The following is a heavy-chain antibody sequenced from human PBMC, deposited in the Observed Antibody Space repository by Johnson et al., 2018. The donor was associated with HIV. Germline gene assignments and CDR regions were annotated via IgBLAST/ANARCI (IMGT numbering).Heavy chain of an antibody. CDR2: SWNSGSI. J-gene: IGHJ3*02. Sequence: VQLVESGGGLIQPGGSLRLSCAASGFTVSSNYMSWVRQAPGKGLEWVSGFSWNSGSIGYADSVKGRFTISRDNSKNTLYLQMNSLKTEDTAVYYCTTDYRLTVVTRSDAFDIWGQGTMVTVSS. D-gene: IGHD4-23*01. CDR3: TTDYRLTVVTRSDAFDI. CDR1: GFTVSSNY. V-gene: IGHV3-53*01.